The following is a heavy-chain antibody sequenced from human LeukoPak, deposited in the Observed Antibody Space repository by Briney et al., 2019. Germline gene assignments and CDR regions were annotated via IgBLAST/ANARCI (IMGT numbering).Heavy chain of an antibody. V-gene: IGHV1-2*02. Sequence: ASVKVSCKASGYTFTGYHMHWVRQAPGQGLEWMGWINPNSGGTKYVQKFQGRVTITRDTSISTAYVELSRLRSDDTAVYYCTRDYYYYESSAETNNAFDIWGQETMVTVSS. D-gene: IGHD3-22*01. CDR1: GYTFTGYH. CDR2: INPNSGGT. J-gene: IGHJ3*02. CDR3: TRDYYYYESSAETNNAFDI.